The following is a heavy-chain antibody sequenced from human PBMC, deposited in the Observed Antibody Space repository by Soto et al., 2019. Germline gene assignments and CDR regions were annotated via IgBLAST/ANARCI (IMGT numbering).Heavy chain of an antibody. V-gene: IGHV2-5*02. J-gene: IGHJ4*02. Sequence: QITLKESGPTLVKPTQTLTLTCTFSGFSLSTSGVGVGWIRQPPGKALEWLALIYWDGDERYSPSLRTRLTITNDTSKSQVVLTMTHMDPVDTATYYCSHRSSTRGVFDYWGQGTLVTVSS. D-gene: IGHD2-2*01. CDR2: IYWDGDE. CDR1: GFSLSTSGVG. CDR3: SHRSSTRGVFDY.